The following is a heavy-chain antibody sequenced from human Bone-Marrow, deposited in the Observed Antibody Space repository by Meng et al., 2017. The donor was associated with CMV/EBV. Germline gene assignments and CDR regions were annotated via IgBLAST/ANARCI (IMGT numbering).Heavy chain of an antibody. D-gene: IGHD6-13*01. J-gene: IGHJ4*02. CDR2: ISSSGSTI. CDR1: GFTFSDYY. V-gene: IGHV3-11*01. CDR3: AKGFKSAAAGTLFDY. Sequence: GGSLRLSCAASGFTFSDYYMSWIRQAPGKGLEWVSYISSSGSTIYYADSVKGRFTISRDNAKNSLYLQMNSLRAEDTAVYYCAKGFKSAAAGTLFDYWGQRTLVTVSS.